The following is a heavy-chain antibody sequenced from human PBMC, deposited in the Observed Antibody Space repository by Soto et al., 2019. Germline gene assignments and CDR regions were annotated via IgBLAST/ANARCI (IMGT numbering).Heavy chain of an antibody. CDR1: GGTFSSYS. J-gene: IGHJ4*02. CDR2: IIPIFGTA. CDR3: AGDCGRQSGGVDY. V-gene: IGHV1-69*01. Sequence: QVQLVQSGAEVKKPGSSVKVSCKASGGTFSSYSINWVRQAPGQGLEWMGEIIPIFGTANYAQKFQGRVTITAGESTSTAYMGLGHLRSEDTAVFFRAGDCGRQSGGVDYRGQGTLVTVSS. D-gene: IGHD1-26*01.